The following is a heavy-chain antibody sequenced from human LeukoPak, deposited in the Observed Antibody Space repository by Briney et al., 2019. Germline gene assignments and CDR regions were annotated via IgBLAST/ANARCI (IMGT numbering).Heavy chain of an antibody. D-gene: IGHD6-19*01. CDR3: AKEYSSGWYYFDY. CDR2: LRYDGSNE. V-gene: IGHV3-30*02. J-gene: IGHJ4*02. Sequence: GSLRLSCAASGITFSSYALHWVRQAPGKGLEWVASLRYDGSNEYYADSVKGRFTISRDNSKNTLHLQMNNLRAEGMAVYYCAKEYSSGWYYFDYWGQGTLVTVSS. CDR1: GITFSSYA.